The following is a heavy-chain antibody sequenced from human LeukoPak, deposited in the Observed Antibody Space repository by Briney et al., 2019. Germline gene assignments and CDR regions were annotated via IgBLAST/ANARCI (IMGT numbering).Heavy chain of an antibody. CDR3: ARRSSDWHNWFDP. V-gene: IGHV4-39*01. CDR1: GGSVSSRSHY. Sequence: SETLSLTCSVSGGSVSSRSHYWGWIRQPPGKGLEWIGSMHYRGTTYYNPSLRSRVTLSVDPSKNQFSLRLSSVTAADTALYYCARRSSDWHNWFDPWGRGILVIVSS. CDR2: MHYRGTT. J-gene: IGHJ5*02. D-gene: IGHD2-21*02.